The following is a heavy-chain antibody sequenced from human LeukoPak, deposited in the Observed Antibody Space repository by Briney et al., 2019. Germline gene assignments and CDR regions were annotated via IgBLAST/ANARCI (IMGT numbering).Heavy chain of an antibody. CDR1: GGSISTETYY. D-gene: IGHD2-2*01. CDR3: ARHDCSSTNCRCFDY. J-gene: IGHJ4*02. Sequence: SETLSLTCNVSGGSISTETYYWAWVRQPPGKGLEWIGSIHYSGSTYDNATLQSRLSLSVDTSKSQFSLRLSSVTAADTAVYHCARHDCSSTNCRCFDYWGQGTLVAVSS. CDR2: IHYSGST. V-gene: IGHV4-39*01.